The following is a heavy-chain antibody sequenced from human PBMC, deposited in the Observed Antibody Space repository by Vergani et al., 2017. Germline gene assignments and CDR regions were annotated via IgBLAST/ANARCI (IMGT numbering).Heavy chain of an antibody. J-gene: IGHJ6*02. CDR1: GFTFSSYA. Sequence: EVQLLESGGGLVQPGGSLRLSCAASGFTFSSYAMSWVRQAPGKGLEWVSVIYSGGSTYYADSVKGRFTISRDNSKNTLYLQMNSLRAEDTAVYYCTRNGITGTTHDYYYYGMDVWGQGTTVTVSS. CDR2: IYSGGST. V-gene: IGHV3-23*03. D-gene: IGHD1-7*01. CDR3: TRNGITGTTHDYYYYGMDV.